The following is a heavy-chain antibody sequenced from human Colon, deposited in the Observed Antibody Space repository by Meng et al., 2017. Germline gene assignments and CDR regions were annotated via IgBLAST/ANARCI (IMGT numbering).Heavy chain of an antibody. CDR1: VDSFSNDY. CDR2: VYSSGST. Sequence: VQPQDARPGLLNLSNTLFPTGIVSVDSFSNDYWNCIRQPAGKGLEWIGRVYSSGSTHYNPSLKSRVTVSLDTSKSQFSLKLTSVTAADTALYYCARAGIHSGTYYALDYWGQGTLVTVSS. CDR3: ARAGIHSGTYYALDY. V-gene: IGHV4-4*07. J-gene: IGHJ4*02. D-gene: IGHD1-26*01.